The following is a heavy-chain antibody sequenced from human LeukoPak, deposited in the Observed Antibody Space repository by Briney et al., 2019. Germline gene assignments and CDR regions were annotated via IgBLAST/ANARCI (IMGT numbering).Heavy chain of an antibody. V-gene: IGHV3-64*01. CDR2: ISSNGGST. CDR3: ARANYYDSSGYPNWFDP. Sequence: GGSLRLSCAASGFTFSSYAMHWVRQAPGKGLEYVSAISSNGGSTYYANSVKGRFTISRDNSKNTLYLQMGSLKAEDTAVYYCARANYYDSSGYPNWFDPWGQGTLVTVSS. D-gene: IGHD3-22*01. J-gene: IGHJ5*02. CDR1: GFTFSSYA.